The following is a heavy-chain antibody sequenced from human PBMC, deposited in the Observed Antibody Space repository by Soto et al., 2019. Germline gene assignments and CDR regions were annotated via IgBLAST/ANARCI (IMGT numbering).Heavy chain of an antibody. Sequence: QVPLEESGGGLVKPGGSLRLSCTASGFTFSDYYMSWIRQAPGKGLEWLAYISGSGSTTYYTDSVKGRFAISRDNARTSLYLQINSLRVEDSAVYYCARSSLTYFEFWGQGTLVTVSS. CDR2: ISGSGSTT. J-gene: IGHJ4*02. CDR1: GFTFSDYY. CDR3: ARSSLTYFEF. V-gene: IGHV3-11*01.